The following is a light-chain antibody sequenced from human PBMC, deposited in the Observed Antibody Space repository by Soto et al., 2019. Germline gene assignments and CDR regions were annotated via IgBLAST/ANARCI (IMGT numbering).Light chain of an antibody. Sequence: EKLLTQSPATLSLSPGERATLSCRASQSVSSYLAWYQQKPGQAPRLLIYGAFTRATGVPARFSGSGSGTEFTLTISSLQSEDFAVYYCQQFNNWPPKYTFGQGTKLEIK. J-gene: IGKJ2*01. CDR1: QSVSSY. CDR3: QQFNNWPPKYT. CDR2: GAF. V-gene: IGKV3-15*01.